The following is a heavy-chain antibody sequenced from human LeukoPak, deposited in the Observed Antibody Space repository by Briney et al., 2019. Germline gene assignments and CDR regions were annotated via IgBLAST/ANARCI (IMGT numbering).Heavy chain of an antibody. D-gene: IGHD5-18*01. V-gene: IGHV3-21*01. CDR2: ISSSSSYI. CDR3: ARGRIQLITDYYYMDV. J-gene: IGHJ6*03. Sequence: PGGSLRLSCAASGFTFSSYSMNWVRQAPGKGLEWVSSISSSSSYIYYADSVRGRFTISRDNAKNSLYLQMNSLRAEDMAVYYCARGRIQLITDYYYMDVWGKGTTVTVSS. CDR1: GFTFSSYS.